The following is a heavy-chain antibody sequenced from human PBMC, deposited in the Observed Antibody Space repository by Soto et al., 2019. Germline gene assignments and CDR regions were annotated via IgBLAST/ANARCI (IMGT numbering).Heavy chain of an antibody. D-gene: IGHD6-25*01. J-gene: IGHJ4*02. CDR3: ARAIGADFFHY. CDR1: GFTFSNYA. CDR2: ISDSGVNT. V-gene: IGHV3-23*01. Sequence: EVQMLESGGGLVQPGGSLRLSCTASGFTFSNYAMSWVRQAPGMGLEWVSTISDSGVNTFFGDSMKDRFTISRDNSKSTVYLHLTTVRAEDTAIYYCARAIGADFFHYWGQGTLVTVSS.